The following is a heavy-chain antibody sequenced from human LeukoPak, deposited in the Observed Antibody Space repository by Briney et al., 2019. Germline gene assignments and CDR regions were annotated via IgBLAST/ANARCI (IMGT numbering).Heavy chain of an antibody. CDR2: IYYSGST. V-gene: IGHV4-31*03. Sequence: SETLSPTCTVSGGSISSGGYYWSWIRQHPGKGLEWIGYIYYSGSTYYNPSLKSRVTISVDTSKNQFSLKLSSVTAADTAVYYCARVESYYFDYWGQGTLVTVSS. CDR3: ARVESYYFDY. CDR1: GGSISSGGYY. J-gene: IGHJ4*02.